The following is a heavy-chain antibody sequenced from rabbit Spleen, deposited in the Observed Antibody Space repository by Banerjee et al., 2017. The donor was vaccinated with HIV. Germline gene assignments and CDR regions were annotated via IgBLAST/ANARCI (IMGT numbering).Heavy chain of an antibody. Sequence: QEQLEESGGDLVKPGASLTLTCTASGFSFSSSDYMCWVRQAPGKGLEWISCIAGSSSGFTYSASWAKGRFTISKTSSTTVTLQMTSLTAADTAPYFCVRDQAGDADSGPYYLNLWGPGTLVTVS. CDR1: GFSFSSSDY. CDR2: IAGSSSGFT. J-gene: IGHJ4*01. V-gene: IGHV1S45*01. CDR3: VRDQAGDADSGPYYLNL. D-gene: IGHD6-1*01.